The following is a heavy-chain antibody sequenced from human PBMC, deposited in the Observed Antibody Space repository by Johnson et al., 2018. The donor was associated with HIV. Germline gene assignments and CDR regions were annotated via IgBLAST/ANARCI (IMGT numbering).Heavy chain of an antibody. V-gene: IGHV3-53*01. CDR2: IYSGGNT. J-gene: IGHJ3*01. Sequence: VQLVESGGGLIQPGGSLRLSCAASRFTVSSNYMTWVRQAPGKGLEWVSVIYSGGNTYYADSVKGRFNISRDNSKNTLYLQLNRLRAEDTAVYYCAKAPPLSTYDYDAFDVWGQGTMVTVSS. D-gene: IGHD5-12*01. CDR3: AKAPPLSTYDYDAFDV. CDR1: RFTVSSNY.